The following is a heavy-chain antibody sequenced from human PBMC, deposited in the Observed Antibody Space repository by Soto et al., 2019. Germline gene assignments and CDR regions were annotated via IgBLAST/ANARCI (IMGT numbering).Heavy chain of an antibody. V-gene: IGHV4-59*05. CDR1: GGSIDGHN. J-gene: IGHJ5*02. CDR2: IYSTGST. D-gene: IGHD1-26*01. Sequence: SETLSLTCTVSGGSIDGHNCAWIRQTPGKGLEWIGSIYSTGSTYYNPSLKSRVTISVDTSKNQFSLKMSSVTAADTAVYYCATQEVGGSYVYTFDPWGQGTLVTVSS. CDR3: ATQEVGGSYVYTFDP.